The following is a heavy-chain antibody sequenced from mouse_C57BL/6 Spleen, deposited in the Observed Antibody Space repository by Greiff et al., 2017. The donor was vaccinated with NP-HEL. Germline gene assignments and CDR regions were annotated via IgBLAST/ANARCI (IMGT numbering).Heavy chain of an antibody. D-gene: IGHD4-1*01. V-gene: IGHV1-15*01. Sequence: QVQLKQSGAELVRPGASVTLSCKASGYTFTDYEMHWVKQTPAHGLEWIGAIDPETGGTAYNQKFKGKAILTADKSSSTAYMELRSLTSEDSAVYYCTTTGPYWYFDVWGTGTTVTVSS. CDR2: IDPETGGT. CDR1: GYTFTDYE. CDR3: TTTGPYWYFDV. J-gene: IGHJ1*03.